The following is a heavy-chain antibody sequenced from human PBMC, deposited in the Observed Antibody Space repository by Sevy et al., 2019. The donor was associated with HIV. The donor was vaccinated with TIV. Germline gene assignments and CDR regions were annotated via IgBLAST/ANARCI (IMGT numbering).Heavy chain of an antibody. D-gene: IGHD3-3*01. J-gene: IGHJ4*02. CDR3: ARDFRFLEWLSPLFDY. CDR2: IKQDGSEK. Sequence: GGSLRLSCAASGFTFSSYWMSWVRQAPGKGLEWVANIKQDGSEKYYVDSVKGRFTIPRDNAKNSLYLQMNSLRAEDTAVYYCARDFRFLEWLSPLFDYWGQGTLVTVSS. CDR1: GFTFSSYW. V-gene: IGHV3-7*01.